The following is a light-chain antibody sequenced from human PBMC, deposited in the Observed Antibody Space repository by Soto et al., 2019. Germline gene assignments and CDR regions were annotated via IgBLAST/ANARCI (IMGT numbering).Light chain of an antibody. Sequence: EIVLTQSPGTLSLSPGERATLSCRASQSVSGTYLAWYQQKPGQAPRLLIYGASSRATGIPDRFSGSGSGTDFTLTISRLEPEDCAMYYCQQYGSPPPVTFGQWTRLEIK. CDR2: GAS. CDR3: QQYGSPPPVT. J-gene: IGKJ5*01. V-gene: IGKV3-20*01. CDR1: QSVSGTY.